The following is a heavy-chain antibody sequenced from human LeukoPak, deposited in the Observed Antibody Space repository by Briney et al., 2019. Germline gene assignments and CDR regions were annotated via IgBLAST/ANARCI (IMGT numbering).Heavy chain of an antibody. CDR3: VRHPGSYNVLTGYSYYFDY. Sequence: GGSLRLSCAASGFTFSSYWMSWVRQAPGKGLEWVANIKQDGSEKYYVDSVKGRFTISRDNAKNSLYLEMSSLRAEDAAVYFCVRHPGSYNVLTGYSYYFDYWGQGTLVTVPS. CDR2: IKQDGSEK. D-gene: IGHD3-9*01. V-gene: IGHV3-7*01. CDR1: GFTFSSYW. J-gene: IGHJ4*02.